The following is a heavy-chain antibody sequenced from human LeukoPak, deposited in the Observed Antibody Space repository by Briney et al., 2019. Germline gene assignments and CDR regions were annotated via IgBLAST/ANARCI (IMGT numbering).Heavy chain of an antibody. CDR1: GYTFTSYA. Sequence: ASVKVSCKASGYTFTSYAMNWVRQAPGQGLEWMGWINTNTGNPTYAQGFTGRFVFSLDTSVSTAYLQISSLKAEDTAVYYCARVPPRFRGEQQLAFDYWGQGTLVTVSS. CDR3: ARVPPRFRGEQQLAFDY. V-gene: IGHV7-4-1*02. J-gene: IGHJ4*02. D-gene: IGHD6-13*01. CDR2: INTNTGNP.